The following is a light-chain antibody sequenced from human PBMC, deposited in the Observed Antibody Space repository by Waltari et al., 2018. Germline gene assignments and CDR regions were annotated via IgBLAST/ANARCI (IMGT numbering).Light chain of an antibody. Sequence: SSDLTQDPDVSVALGQTVRITCQGDLLRTNYGNWCRQKPGQAPELVIDGKNNRPSGIPDRFSASSSENTASLIITGAQAEDEADYYCSSRELSGHVVFGGGTRLTVL. J-gene: IGLJ2*01. V-gene: IGLV3-19*01. CDR2: GKN. CDR3: SSRELSGHVV. CDR1: LLRTNY.